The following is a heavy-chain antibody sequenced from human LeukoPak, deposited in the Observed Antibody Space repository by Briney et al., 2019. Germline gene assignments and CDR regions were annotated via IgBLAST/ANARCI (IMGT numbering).Heavy chain of an antibody. D-gene: IGHD2-2*02. CDR1: GGSISSGSYY. V-gene: IGHV4-61*10. CDR3: ARVRGYCSSTSCYTEAGNYYYYYMDV. J-gene: IGHJ6*03. CDR2: IYYSGST. Sequence: SETLSLTCTVSGGSISSGSYYWSWIRQPAGKGLEWIGYIYYSGSTNYNPSLKSRVTISVDTSKNQFSLKLSSVTAADTAVYYCARVRGYCSSTSCYTEAGNYYYYYMDVWGKGTTVTVSS.